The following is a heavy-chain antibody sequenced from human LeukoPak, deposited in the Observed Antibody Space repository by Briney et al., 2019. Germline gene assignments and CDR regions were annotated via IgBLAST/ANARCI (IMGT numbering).Heavy chain of an antibody. CDR1: GFTFSSYG. Sequence: GSLRLSCAASGFTFSSYGMHWVRQAPGKGLEWVAFIRYDGSNKYYADSVKGRFTISRDNSKNTLYLQMNSLRAEDTAVYYCAKEGGSWYYFDYWGQGTLVTVSS. D-gene: IGHD6-13*01. J-gene: IGHJ4*02. CDR3: AKEGGSWYYFDY. V-gene: IGHV3-30*02. CDR2: IRYDGSNK.